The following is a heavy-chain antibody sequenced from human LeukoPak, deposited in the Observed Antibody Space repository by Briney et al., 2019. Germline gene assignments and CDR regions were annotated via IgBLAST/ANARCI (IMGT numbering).Heavy chain of an antibody. Sequence: SETLSLTCTVSGGSITSYYWSWIRQPAGRGLEWIGRLYSSGSTNYNPSLKGRVSMSMDTSKNQFSLKLSSVTAADTAVYYCARHPRSGNTYGFNAFDIWGQGTVVTVSS. CDR1: GGSITSYY. CDR3: ARHPRSGNTYGFNAFDI. CDR2: LYSSGST. J-gene: IGHJ3*02. V-gene: IGHV4-4*07. D-gene: IGHD5-18*01.